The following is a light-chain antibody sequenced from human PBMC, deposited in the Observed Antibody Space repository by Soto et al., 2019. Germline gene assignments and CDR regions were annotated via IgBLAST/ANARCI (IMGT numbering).Light chain of an antibody. CDR1: HTISSW. CDR2: GAS. V-gene: IGKV1-39*01. J-gene: IGKJ5*01. CDR3: QQSYRTPT. Sequence: DIQITQSPSTLSSSVLDIFTITCRASHTISSWLAWYQQKPGTAPKLLISGASTLQSGVPSRFSGSGSGTDYTLTISSLQPEDFATYYCQQSYRTPTFGQGTRLEIK.